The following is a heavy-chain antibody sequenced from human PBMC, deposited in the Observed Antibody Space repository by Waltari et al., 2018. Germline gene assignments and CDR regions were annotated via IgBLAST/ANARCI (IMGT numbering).Heavy chain of an antibody. D-gene: IGHD6-13*01. Sequence: EVQLVESGGGLVQPGGSLRLSCAASGFTFSSYSMKWVRPAHGTGLEWVSYISSSSSTIYYADSVKGRFTISRDNAKNSLYLQMNSLRAEDTAVYYCARGAADKEGYHYYYMDVWGKGTTVTVSS. CDR2: ISSSSSTI. V-gene: IGHV3-48*04. CDR3: ARGAADKEGYHYYYMDV. CDR1: GFTFSSYS. J-gene: IGHJ6*03.